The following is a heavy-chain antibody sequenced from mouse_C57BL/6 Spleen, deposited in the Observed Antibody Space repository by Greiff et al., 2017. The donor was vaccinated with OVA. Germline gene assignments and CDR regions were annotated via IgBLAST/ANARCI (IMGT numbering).Heavy chain of an antibody. CDR2: INPSNGGT. J-gene: IGHJ1*03. CDR3: AREGGRHWYFDV. CDR1: GYTFTSYW. D-gene: IGHD2-12*01. V-gene: IGHV1-53*01. Sequence: QVQLQQPGTELVKPGASVKLSCKASGYTFTSYWMHWVKQRPGQGLEWIGNINPSNGGTKYNEKFKSKATLTVAKSSSTAYMQLSSLTSEDSAVYYCAREGGRHWYFDVWGTGTTVTVSS.